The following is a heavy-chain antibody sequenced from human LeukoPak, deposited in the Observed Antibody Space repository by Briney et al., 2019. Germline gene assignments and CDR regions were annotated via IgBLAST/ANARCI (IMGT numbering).Heavy chain of an antibody. D-gene: IGHD3-22*01. Sequence: GGSLRLSCAASVFTFSTYWMSWVRQAPGKGLEWVANIKEDGSEKYYGDSVKGRFTISRDNAKNSLYLEMNSLRVEDTAVYYCARDSSGYQWGQGTLVTVSS. CDR1: VFTFSTYW. J-gene: IGHJ4*02. CDR3: ARDSSGYQ. V-gene: IGHV3-7*01. CDR2: IKEDGSEK.